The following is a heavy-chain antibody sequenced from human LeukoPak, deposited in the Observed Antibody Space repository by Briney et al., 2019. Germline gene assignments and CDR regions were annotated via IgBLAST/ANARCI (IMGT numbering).Heavy chain of an antibody. Sequence: GGSLRLSCAASGFTFSSYAMSWVRQAPGKGLEWVSAISGSGGSTYYADSVKGRFTISRDNSKNTLYLQMSRLKTEDTAVYFCAHRDKAMARVDYWGQGTLVTVSS. D-gene: IGHD5-18*01. CDR1: GFTFSSYA. J-gene: IGHJ4*02. V-gene: IGHV3-23*01. CDR2: ISGSGGST. CDR3: AHRDKAMARVDY.